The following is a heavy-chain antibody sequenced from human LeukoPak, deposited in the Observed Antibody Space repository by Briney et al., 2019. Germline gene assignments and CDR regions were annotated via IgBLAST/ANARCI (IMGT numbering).Heavy chain of an antibody. J-gene: IGHJ6*03. CDR2: IYPGDSDT. D-gene: IGHD6-13*01. CDR1: GYTFTTYW. V-gene: IGHV5-51*01. Sequence: GASVKISCKGSGYTFTTYWIGWVRQMPGKGLEWMGIIYPGDSDTRYSPSFQGQVTISADKSISTAYLQWSSLKASDTAMYYCARLAAAGRVNYYYYYMDVWGKGTTVTVSS. CDR3: ARLAAAGRVNYYYYYMDV.